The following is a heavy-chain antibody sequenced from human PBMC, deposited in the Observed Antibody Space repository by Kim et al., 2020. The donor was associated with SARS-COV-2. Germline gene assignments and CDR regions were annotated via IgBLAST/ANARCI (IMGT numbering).Heavy chain of an antibody. Sequence: GGSLRLSCAASGFTFSNYVMSWVRRAPGEGLEWVSCISGSGGWTEYADSVKGRFTISRDNSKNTLYLQMNNLRAEDSAIYYCAKESGVTARPSDYWGQGTLVTVSS. CDR1: GFTFSNYV. J-gene: IGHJ4*02. V-gene: IGHV3-23*01. D-gene: IGHD6-6*01. CDR2: ISGSGGWT. CDR3: AKESGVTARPSDY.